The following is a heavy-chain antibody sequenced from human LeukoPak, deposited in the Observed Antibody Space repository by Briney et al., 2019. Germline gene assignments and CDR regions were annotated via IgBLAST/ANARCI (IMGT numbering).Heavy chain of an antibody. Sequence: GGSLRLSCAASGFTFSSYGMHWVRQAPGKGLEWVAVISYDGSNKYYADSVKGRFTISRDNSKNTLYLQMNSLRAEDTAVYYCAKDGAYYYDSSGYYIFDYWGQGTLVTVSS. V-gene: IGHV3-30*18. CDR3: AKDGAYYYDSSGYYIFDY. D-gene: IGHD3-22*01. J-gene: IGHJ4*02. CDR2: ISYDGSNK. CDR1: GFTFSSYG.